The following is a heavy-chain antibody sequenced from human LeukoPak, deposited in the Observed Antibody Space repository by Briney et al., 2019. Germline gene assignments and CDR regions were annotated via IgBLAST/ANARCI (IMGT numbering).Heavy chain of an antibody. J-gene: IGHJ4*02. V-gene: IGHV4-59*08. Sequence: PSETLSLTCTVSGGSISSYYWSWIRQPPGKGLEWIGYIYYSGSTNYNPSLKSRVTMSVDTSKNQFSLKLSSVTAADTAVYYCARLGTYYYDSSGYYYQGYFDYWGQGTLVTVSS. CDR3: ARLGTYYYDSSGYYYQGYFDY. CDR2: IYYSGST. D-gene: IGHD3-22*01. CDR1: GGSISSYY.